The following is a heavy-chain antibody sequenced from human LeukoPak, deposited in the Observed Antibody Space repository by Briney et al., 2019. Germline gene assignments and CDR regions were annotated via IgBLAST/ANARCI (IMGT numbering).Heavy chain of an antibody. D-gene: IGHD4-23*01. CDR3: ARTSLYGGSFDY. Sequence: SETLSLTCTVSGGSISSYYWSWIRQPPGKGLEWIGYIYYSGSTNYNPSLKSRVTISVDTSKNQFSLKLSSVTAADTAVYYCARTSLYGGSFDYWGQGTLVTVSS. J-gene: IGHJ4*02. CDR1: GGSISSYY. CDR2: IYYSGST. V-gene: IGHV4-59*01.